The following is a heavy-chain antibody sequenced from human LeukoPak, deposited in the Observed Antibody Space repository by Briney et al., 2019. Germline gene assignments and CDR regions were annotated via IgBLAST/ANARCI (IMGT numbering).Heavy chain of an antibody. J-gene: IGHJ4*02. CDR3: ARWGLGPSFDY. D-gene: IGHD1-26*01. CDR2: ISAGSDYI. Sequence: GGSLRLSCAASGFMFNGYSLTWVRQAPGKGLEWISYISAGSDYIYYTDSVKGRFTISRDNAKNSLYLQLNGLRVEDTAVYYCARWGLGPSFDYWGRGTLVTVSS. V-gene: IGHV3-21*05. CDR1: GFMFNGYS.